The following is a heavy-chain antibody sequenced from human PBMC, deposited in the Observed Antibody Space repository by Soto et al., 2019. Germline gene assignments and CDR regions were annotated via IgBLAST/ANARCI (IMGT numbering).Heavy chain of an antibody. CDR1: GGSISSGGYY. V-gene: IGHV4-31*03. CDR3: ARDAVRWGMDV. D-gene: IGHD3-10*01. J-gene: IGHJ6*02. Sequence: PSETLSLTCTVSGGSISSGGYYWSWIRQHPGKGLEWIGYIYYSGSTYYNPSLKSRVTISVDTSKNQFSLKLSSVTAADPAVYYCARDAVRWGMDVWGQGTTVTVSS. CDR2: IYYSGST.